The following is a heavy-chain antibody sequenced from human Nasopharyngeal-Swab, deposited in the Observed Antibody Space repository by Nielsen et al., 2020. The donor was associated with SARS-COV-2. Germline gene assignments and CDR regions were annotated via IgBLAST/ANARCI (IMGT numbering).Heavy chain of an antibody. CDR3: AAAHSGYDGENWFDP. D-gene: IGHD5-12*01. J-gene: IGHJ5*02. V-gene: IGHV1-58*01. CDR2: IVVGSGNT. Sequence: SVQVSCKASGFTFTSSAVQWVRQARGQRLEWIGWIVVGSGNTNYAQKFQERVTITRDMSTSKAYMELSSLRSEDTAVYYCAAAHSGYDGENWFDPWGQGTLVTVSS. CDR1: GFTFTSSA.